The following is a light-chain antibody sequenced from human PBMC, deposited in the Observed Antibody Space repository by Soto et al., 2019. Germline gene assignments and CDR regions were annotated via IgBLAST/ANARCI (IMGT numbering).Light chain of an antibody. CDR1: QGISSH. V-gene: IGKV1-8*01. CDR3: HQFFSYPLT. J-gene: IGKJ4*01. Sequence: AIRMTQSPSSFSASTGDRVTITCRASQGISSHLAWYQVKPGKAPRLLIYTASYLESGVPSRFIGSGSATYFSLTFSSLQSEDFSVYYVHQFFSYPLTFGGGTKVETK. CDR2: TAS.